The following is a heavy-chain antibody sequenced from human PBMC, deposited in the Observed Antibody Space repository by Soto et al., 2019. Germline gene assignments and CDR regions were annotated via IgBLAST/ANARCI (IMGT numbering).Heavy chain of an antibody. V-gene: IGHV4-30-2*01. D-gene: IGHD1-26*01. CDR2: IYHSGST. CDR1: GGSISSGAFS. J-gene: IGHJ6*02. CDR3: ARGSSSGVYYYGMDV. Sequence: QLQLQESGSGLVKPSQTLSLTCAVSGGSISSGAFSWSWIRQPPGKGLEWIGYIYHSGSTDYNPSLKSRVTISVDRSKNQFSLELSSVTAADTAIYYCARGSSSGVYYYGMDVWGQGTTVTVSS.